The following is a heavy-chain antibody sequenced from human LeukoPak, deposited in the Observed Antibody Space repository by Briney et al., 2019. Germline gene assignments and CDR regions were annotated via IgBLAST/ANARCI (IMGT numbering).Heavy chain of an antibody. J-gene: IGHJ6*03. V-gene: IGHV4-59*01. Sequence: SETLSLTCTVSGCSISSDYWSWIRQPPGKALEWIGYIYYNGGSSYNPSLRSRGAISIRPSINELSLELTSGTAADTAVYYCARGARAYSGYDYRGDDYYYYYMDVWGNGTTVTVSS. CDR2: IYYNGGS. CDR1: GCSISSDY. CDR3: ARGARAYSGYDYRGDDYYYYYMDV. D-gene: IGHD5-12*01.